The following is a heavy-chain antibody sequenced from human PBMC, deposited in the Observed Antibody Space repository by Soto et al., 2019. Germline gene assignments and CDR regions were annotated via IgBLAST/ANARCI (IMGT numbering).Heavy chain of an antibody. CDR3: ARRFREATSGYYYAFDV. V-gene: IGHV4-4*02. CDR2: IYNSGST. D-gene: IGHD3-22*01. CDR1: GGSISSSNW. Sequence: QVQLQESGPGLVKPSGTLSLTCAVSGGSISSSNWWSWVRQSPGKGLEWIGEIYNSGSTIYNPSLKSRVLISVDKSENQFFLNLSSVTAADTAVYYCARRFREATSGYYYAFDVWGQGTMVTVSS. J-gene: IGHJ3*01.